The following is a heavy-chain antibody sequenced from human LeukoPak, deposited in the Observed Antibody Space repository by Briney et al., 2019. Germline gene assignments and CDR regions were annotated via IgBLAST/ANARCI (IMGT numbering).Heavy chain of an antibody. D-gene: IGHD2-2*01. V-gene: IGHV4-59*01. CDR2: IYYSGST. CDR1: GGSISSYY. CDR3: ARDIPDCSSTSRYHDAFDI. J-gene: IGHJ3*02. Sequence: PSETLSLTCTVSGGSISSYYWSWIRQPPGKGLEWIGYIYYSGSTNYNPSLKSRVTISVDTSKNQFSLKLSSVTAADTAVYYCARDIPDCSSTSRYHDAFDIWGQGTMVTVST.